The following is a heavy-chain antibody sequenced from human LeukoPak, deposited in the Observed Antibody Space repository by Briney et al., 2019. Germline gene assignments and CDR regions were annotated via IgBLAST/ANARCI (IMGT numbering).Heavy chain of an antibody. CDR3: ARVAYYYYYYMDV. J-gene: IGHJ6*03. Sequence: AGSLRLSCAASGFTFSSYAMHWVRQAPGKGLEYVSAISSNGGSTYYANSVKGRFTISRDNSKNTLYLQMGSLRAEDMAVYYCARVAYYYYYYMDVWGKGTTVTVSS. CDR2: ISSNGGST. CDR1: GFTFSSYA. V-gene: IGHV3-64*01.